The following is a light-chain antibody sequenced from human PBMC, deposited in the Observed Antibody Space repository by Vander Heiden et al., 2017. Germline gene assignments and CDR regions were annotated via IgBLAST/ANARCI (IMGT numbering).Light chain of an antibody. Sequence: DIQMTQSPSSLSASVGDRVTITCRASQSLTDYLNWYRQRPGKAPELLIYAASSLHTGVPSRFSGSGSDTYFTLTITSLQPEDFATYYCQQTDSPPHTFGQGTMVDIK. J-gene: IGKJ1*01. V-gene: IGKV1-39*01. CDR2: AAS. CDR3: QQTDSPPHT. CDR1: QSLTDY.